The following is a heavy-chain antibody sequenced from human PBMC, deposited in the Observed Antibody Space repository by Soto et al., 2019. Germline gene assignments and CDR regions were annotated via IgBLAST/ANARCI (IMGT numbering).Heavy chain of an antibody. CDR3: AKGQYGVRRIAFDI. CDR1: GFTFDDYA. Sequence: GGSLRLSCAASGFTFDDYAMHWVRQAPGKGLEWVSGISWNSGSIGYADSVKGRFTISRDNAKNSLYLQMNSLRAEDTALYYCAKGQYGVRRIAFDIWGQGTMVTVSS. D-gene: IGHD2-8*01. CDR2: ISWNSGSI. J-gene: IGHJ3*02. V-gene: IGHV3-9*01.